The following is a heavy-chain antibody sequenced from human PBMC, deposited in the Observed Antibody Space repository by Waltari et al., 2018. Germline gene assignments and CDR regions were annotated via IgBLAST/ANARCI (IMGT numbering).Heavy chain of an antibody. Sequence: QVQLQESGPGLVKPSETLSLTCTVSGGSISSYYWSWIRQPPGKGLEWIVYIYYSGSTNYNPSLKSRVTISVDTSKNHFSLKLSSVTAADTAVYYCARGGYYDSDAFDIWGQGTMVTVSS. J-gene: IGHJ3*02. V-gene: IGHV4-59*12. D-gene: IGHD3-22*01. CDR1: GGSISSYY. CDR3: ARGGYYDSDAFDI. CDR2: IYYSGST.